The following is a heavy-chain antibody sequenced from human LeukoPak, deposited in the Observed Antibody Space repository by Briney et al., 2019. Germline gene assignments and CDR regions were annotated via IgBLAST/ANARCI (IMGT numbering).Heavy chain of an antibody. CDR2: ISAYNGNT. V-gene: IGHV1-18*01. Sequence: ASVKVSCKASGYTFTSYGISWVRQAPGQGLEWMGWISAYNGNTNYAQKLQGRVTMTTDTSTDTAYMELSSLRSEDTAVYYCATEGHYYGSGSYEDYWGQGTLVTVSS. CDR1: GYTFTSYG. D-gene: IGHD3-10*01. CDR3: ATEGHYYGSGSYEDY. J-gene: IGHJ4*02.